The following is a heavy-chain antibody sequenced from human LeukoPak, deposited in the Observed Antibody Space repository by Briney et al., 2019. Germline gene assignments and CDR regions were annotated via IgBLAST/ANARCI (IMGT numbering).Heavy chain of an antibody. Sequence: GGSLRLSCAASGFTFSSYSMNWVRQAPGKGLEWVSYISSSSSTIYYADSAKGRFTISRDNAKNSLYLQMNSLRAEDTAVYYCARDPNDYGDYYYYGMDVWGQGTTVTVSS. CDR3: ARDPNDYGDYYYYGMDV. CDR1: GFTFSSYS. J-gene: IGHJ6*02. V-gene: IGHV3-48*04. CDR2: ISSSSSTI. D-gene: IGHD4-17*01.